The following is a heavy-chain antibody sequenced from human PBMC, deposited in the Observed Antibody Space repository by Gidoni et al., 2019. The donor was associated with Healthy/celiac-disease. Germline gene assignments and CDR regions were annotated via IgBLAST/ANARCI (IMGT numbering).Heavy chain of an antibody. Sequence: QLQLQESGSGLVKPSQTLSLTCAVSGGSISRGGYSWCWIRQPPGKGLEWIGYIYHRGSTHNNPSLKSRVTISVDRSKNQFSLKLSSVTAADTAVYYCARVAIVGARGASYFDYWGQGTLVTVSS. J-gene: IGHJ4*02. D-gene: IGHD2-15*01. CDR2: IYHRGST. CDR1: GGSISRGGYS. V-gene: IGHV4-30-2*01. CDR3: ARVAIVGARGASYFDY.